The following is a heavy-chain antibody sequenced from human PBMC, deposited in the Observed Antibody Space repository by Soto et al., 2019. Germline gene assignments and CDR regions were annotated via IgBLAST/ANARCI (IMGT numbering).Heavy chain of an antibody. J-gene: IGHJ4*02. V-gene: IGHV3-66*01. D-gene: IGHD4-17*01. CDR3: ARVSYGDYVYY. CDR2: IYSGGST. CDR1: GFTVSSNY. Sequence: GGSLRLSCAASGFTVSSNYMSWVRQAPGKGLEWVSVIYSGGSTYYADSVKGRFTISRDNSKNTLYLQMNSLRAEDTAVYYCARVSYGDYVYYWGQGTLVTVSS.